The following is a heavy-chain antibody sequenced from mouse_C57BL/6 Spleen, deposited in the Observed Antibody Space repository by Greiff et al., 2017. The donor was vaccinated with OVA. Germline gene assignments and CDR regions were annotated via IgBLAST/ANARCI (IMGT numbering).Heavy chain of an antibody. CDR1: GYTFTSYW. Sequence: QVQLQQSGAELVKPGASVKMSCKASGYTFTSYWITWVKQRPGQGLEWIGDIYPGSGSTNYNEKFKSKATLTVDTSSSTAYMQLSSLTSGDSAVEYCASGALTVRRLDYWGQGTSVTVSS. D-gene: IGHD1-1*01. J-gene: IGHJ4*01. CDR3: ASGALTVRRLDY. V-gene: IGHV1-55*01. CDR2: IYPGSGST.